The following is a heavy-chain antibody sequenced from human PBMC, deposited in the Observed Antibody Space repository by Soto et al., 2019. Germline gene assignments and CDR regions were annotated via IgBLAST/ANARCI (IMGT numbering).Heavy chain of an antibody. J-gene: IGHJ4*02. CDR2: INHSGST. CDR1: GGSFSGYY. CDR3: ARGVYGSGSYYDY. D-gene: IGHD3-10*01. Sequence: QVQLQQWGAGLLKPSETLSLTCAVYGGSFSGYYWSWIRQPPGKGLEWIGEINHSGSTNYNPSLKRRVTKSVDPSKNQFSLKLSSVTAADTAVYYCARGVYGSGSYYDYWGQGTLVTVSS. V-gene: IGHV4-34*01.